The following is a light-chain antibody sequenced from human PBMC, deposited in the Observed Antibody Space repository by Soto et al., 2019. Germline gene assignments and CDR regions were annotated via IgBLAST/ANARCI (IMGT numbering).Light chain of an antibody. V-gene: IGLV2-8*01. CDR3: SSYAGSNNFV. CDR1: SSDIGAYIY. CDR2: EVS. Sequence: QSVLTQPPSASVSPGQSVTSSCTGTSSDIGAYIYVSWYQQHPGKAPKLMISEVSRRPSGVPERFSGSKSGNTASLTVSGLQADDEAHYYCSSYAGSNNFVFGTGTKVTVL. J-gene: IGLJ1*01.